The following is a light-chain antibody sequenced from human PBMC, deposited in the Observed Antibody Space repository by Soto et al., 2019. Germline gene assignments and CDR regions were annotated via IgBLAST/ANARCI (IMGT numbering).Light chain of an antibody. V-gene: IGKV3-15*01. CDR2: GAS. CDR3: QQYYNWPVT. J-gene: IGKJ4*01. CDR1: RSVSNR. Sequence: EILVTQSPATLSVSPGETVTFSCRASRSVSNRLAWYQHKPGQAPRLLISGASNGATGIPPKFSGSGSGTEFTLTVDSLQSDDIAVYYCQQYYNWPVTFGGGTKVDI.